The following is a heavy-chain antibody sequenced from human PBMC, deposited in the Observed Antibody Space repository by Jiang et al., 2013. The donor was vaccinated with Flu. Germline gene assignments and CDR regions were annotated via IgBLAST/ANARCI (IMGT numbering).Heavy chain of an antibody. CDR3: ATLRGSSYDTYLADY. V-gene: IGHV3-30*02. CDR1: GFSFSYYA. J-gene: IGHJ4*02. CDR2: IRFDGTDK. Sequence: GGGVVQPGGSLRLSCAASGFSFSYYAMFWVRQAPGKGLEWVASIRFDGTDKYYAEAVKGRFTISRDNSKNTLYLQMNSLGPDDTSVYYCATLRGSSYDTYLADYWGQGTLVTV. D-gene: IGHD3-16*01.